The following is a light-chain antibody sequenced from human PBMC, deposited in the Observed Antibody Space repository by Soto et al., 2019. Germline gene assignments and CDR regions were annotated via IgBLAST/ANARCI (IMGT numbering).Light chain of an antibody. CDR2: LGS. V-gene: IGKV2-28*01. CDR3: MQALQTPIT. Sequence: EIVMTQSPLSLTVTPGEPASISCSSSQSLLHSNGYNYLDWYLQKPGQSPQLLIYLGSNRASGVPDRFSGSGSGTDFTLKISRVEAEDVGVYYCMQALQTPITFGQGTRLEI. CDR1: QSLLHSNGYNY. J-gene: IGKJ5*01.